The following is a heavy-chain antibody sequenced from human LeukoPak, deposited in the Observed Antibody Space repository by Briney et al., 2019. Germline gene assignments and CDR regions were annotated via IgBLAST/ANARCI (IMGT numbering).Heavy chain of an antibody. V-gene: IGHV4-30-2*01. J-gene: IGHJ5*02. D-gene: IGHD2-15*01. Sequence: SETLSLTCAVSGGSISSGGYSRSWIRQPPGKGLEWIGYIYHSGSTYYNPSLKSRVTISVDRSKNQFSLKLSSVTAADTAVYYCARGNPDYCSGGSCYLIIDWFDPWGQGTLVTVSS. CDR1: GGSISSGGYS. CDR2: IYHSGST. CDR3: ARGNPDYCSGGSCYLIIDWFDP.